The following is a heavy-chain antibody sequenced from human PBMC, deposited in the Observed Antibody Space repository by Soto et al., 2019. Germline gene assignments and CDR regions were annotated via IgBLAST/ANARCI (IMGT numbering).Heavy chain of an antibody. CDR1: GFSIGSDDHY. J-gene: IGHJ4*02. D-gene: IGHD3-10*01. CDR2: IYYSGST. Sequence: PSETLSLTCTVSGFSIGSDDHYWSWIRQPPGKGLEWIGYIYYSGSTYYNPSLKSRVTISVDTSKNQFSLKLSSVTAADTAVYYCASRKSSPYFDYWGQGTLVTVSS. CDR3: ASRKSSPYFDY. V-gene: IGHV4-30-4*08.